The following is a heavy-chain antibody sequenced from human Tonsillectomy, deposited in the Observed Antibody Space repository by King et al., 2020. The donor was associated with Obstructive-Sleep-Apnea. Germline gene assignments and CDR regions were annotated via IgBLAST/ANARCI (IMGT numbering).Heavy chain of an antibody. V-gene: IGHV1-18*04. CDR2: ISGYNGYT. Sequence: VQLVQSGVEVKKPGASVKVSCKASDYTFTSYGISWVRQAPGQGLEWMGWISGYNGYTNYTQKFQGRVTMTTDTSTRTAYMELRSLRADDTAVYYCARVTRYVSHDCSSSNCYRSMIWLHMDYWGQGTLVTVSS. D-gene: IGHD2-2*01. CDR1: DYTFTSYG. CDR3: ARVTRYVSHDCSSSNCYRSMIWLHMDY. J-gene: IGHJ4*02.